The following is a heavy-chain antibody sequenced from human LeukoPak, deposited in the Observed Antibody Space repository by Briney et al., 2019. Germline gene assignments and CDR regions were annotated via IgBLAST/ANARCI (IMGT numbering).Heavy chain of an antibody. D-gene: IGHD6-13*01. CDR3: AKDRLSIAAAGSYFDY. V-gene: IGHV3-30*18. Sequence: PGGSLRLSCAASGFTFSSYSMNWVRQAPGKGLEWAAVISYDGSNKYYADSVKGRFTISRDNSKNTLYLQMNSLRAEDTAVYYCAKDRLSIAAAGSYFDYWGQGTLVTVSS. J-gene: IGHJ4*02. CDR1: GFTFSSYS. CDR2: ISYDGSNK.